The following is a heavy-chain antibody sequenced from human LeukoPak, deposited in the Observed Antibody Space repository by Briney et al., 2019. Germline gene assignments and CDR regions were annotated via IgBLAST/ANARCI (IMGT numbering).Heavy chain of an antibody. V-gene: IGHV3-9*01. Sequence: GGSLRLSCAASGFTFDDYAMHWVRQAPGKGLEWVSGISWNSGSRGYADSVKGRFTISRDNAKNSLYLQMNSQRAEDTAVYYCARDRGGAYDFWSGYCXGYFDYXXXGTLVPVXS. J-gene: IGHJ4*02. D-gene: IGHD3-3*01. CDR2: ISWNSGSR. CDR3: ARDRGGAYDFWSGYCXGYFDY. CDR1: GFTFDDYA.